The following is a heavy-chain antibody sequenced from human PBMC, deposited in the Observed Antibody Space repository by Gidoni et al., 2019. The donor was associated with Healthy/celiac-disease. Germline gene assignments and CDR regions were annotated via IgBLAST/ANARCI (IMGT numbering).Heavy chain of an antibody. D-gene: IGHD2-2*01. V-gene: IGHV3-66*02. Sequence: EVQLVESGGGLVQPGGSLRLSCAASGFTVSSNYMSWVRQAPGKGLEWVSVIYSGGSTYYADSVKGRFTISRDNSKNTLYLQMNSLRAEDTAVYYCARGYCSSTSCSHDAFDIWGQGTMVTVSS. CDR3: ARGYCSSTSCSHDAFDI. CDR2: IYSGGST. CDR1: GFTVSSNY. J-gene: IGHJ3*02.